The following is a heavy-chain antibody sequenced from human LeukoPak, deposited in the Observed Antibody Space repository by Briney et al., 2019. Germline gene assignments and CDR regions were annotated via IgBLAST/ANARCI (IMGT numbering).Heavy chain of an antibody. V-gene: IGHV3-23*01. CDR1: GFTFSSYS. Sequence: GGSLRLSCAASGFTFSSYSMYWVRQAPGKGLEWVSDITSSGAGTSYADAVKGRFTISRDNSKSTLYLQMNSLRVDDTAMYYCARDPNGAYIGAFDFRGQGTMVTVSA. D-gene: IGHD2-8*01. CDR3: ARDPNGAYIGAFDF. J-gene: IGHJ3*01. CDR2: ITSSGAGT.